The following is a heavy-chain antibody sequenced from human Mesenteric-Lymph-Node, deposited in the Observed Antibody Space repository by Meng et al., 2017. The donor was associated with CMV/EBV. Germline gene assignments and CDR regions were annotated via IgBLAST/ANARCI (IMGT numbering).Heavy chain of an antibody. D-gene: IGHD3-3*01. Sequence: ASVKVSCKASGYSVTSYDINWVRQAPGQGLEWMGWISAYNGNTNYAQKLQGRVTMTTDTSTSTAYMELRSLRSDDTAVYYCARDPGASGFWSGYYYYYYGMDVWGQGTTVTVSS. CDR1: GYSVTSYD. V-gene: IGHV1-18*01. J-gene: IGHJ6*02. CDR2: ISAYNGNT. CDR3: ARDPGASGFWSGYYYYYYGMDV.